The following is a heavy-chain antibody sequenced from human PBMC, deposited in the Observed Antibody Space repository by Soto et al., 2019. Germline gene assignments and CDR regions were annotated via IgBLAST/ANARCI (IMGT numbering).Heavy chain of an antibody. J-gene: IGHJ4*02. CDR2: ISGSGGST. D-gene: IGHD1-26*01. V-gene: IGHV3-23*01. CDR3: AKDEMLVGGPSDY. Sequence: GGSLSLSCAASGFTFSSYAMSWVRQAPGKGREWVSAISGSGGSTYYADSVKGRFTISRDNSKNTLYLQMNSLRAEDTAVYYCAKDEMLVGGPSDYWGQGTLVTVSS. CDR1: GFTFSSYA.